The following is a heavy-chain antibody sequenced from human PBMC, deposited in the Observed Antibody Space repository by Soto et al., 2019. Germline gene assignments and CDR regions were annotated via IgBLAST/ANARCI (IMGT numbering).Heavy chain of an antibody. V-gene: IGHV3-33*01. CDR3: ARDRGYYDSSGYYLLDY. CDR1: GFTFSSYG. CDR2: IWYDGSNK. J-gene: IGHJ4*02. Sequence: PGGSLRLSCAASGFTFSSYGMHWVRQAPGKGLEWVAVIWYDGSNKYYADSVKGRFTISRDNSKNTLYLQMNSLRAEDTAVYYCARDRGYYDSSGYYLLDYWGQGTLVTVSS. D-gene: IGHD3-22*01.